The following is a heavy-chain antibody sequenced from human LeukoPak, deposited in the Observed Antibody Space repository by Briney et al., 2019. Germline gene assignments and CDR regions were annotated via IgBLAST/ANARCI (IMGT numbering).Heavy chain of an antibody. J-gene: IGHJ4*02. CDR3: ARGSSGVTRRYYFDY. CDR1: GAPISGYY. D-gene: IGHD3-22*01. Sequence: SETLSLTCTVSGAPISGYYWTWVRLPADKGLEWIGRLYSDGTPYYNPSLKSRVTMSVDTSKNQFSLKLRSVTAADTAVYYCARGSSGVTRRYYFDYWGQGALVTVSS. CDR2: LYSDGTP. V-gene: IGHV4-4*07.